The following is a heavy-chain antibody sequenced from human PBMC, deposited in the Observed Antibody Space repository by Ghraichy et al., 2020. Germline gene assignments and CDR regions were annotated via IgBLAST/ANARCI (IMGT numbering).Heavy chain of an antibody. J-gene: IGHJ6*03. CDR2: IYYSGST. Sequence: SETLSLTCTVSGGSISSYYWSWIRQPPGKGLEWIGYIYYSGSTNYNPSLKSRVTISVDTSKNQFSLKLSSVTAADTAVYYCARDGRPYSSSWYHYYYYMDVWGKGTTVTVSS. V-gene: IGHV4-59*01. CDR3: ARDGRPYSSSWYHYYYYMDV. D-gene: IGHD6-13*01. CDR1: GGSISSYY.